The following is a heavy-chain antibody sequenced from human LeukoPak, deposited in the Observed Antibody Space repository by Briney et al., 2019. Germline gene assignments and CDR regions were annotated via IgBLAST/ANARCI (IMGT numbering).Heavy chain of an antibody. CDR1: GFTFDDYA. D-gene: IGHD6-13*01. V-gene: IGHV3-9*01. CDR2: ISWNSGSI. CDR3: AKDQVRDSSWYYFDY. J-gene: IGHJ4*02. Sequence: GGSLRLSCAASGFTFDDYAMHWVRQAPGKGLEWVSGISWNSGSIGYADSVKGRFTISRDNAKNSLYLQMNSLRAEDTAVYYCAKDQVRDSSWYYFDYWGQGTLVTVSS.